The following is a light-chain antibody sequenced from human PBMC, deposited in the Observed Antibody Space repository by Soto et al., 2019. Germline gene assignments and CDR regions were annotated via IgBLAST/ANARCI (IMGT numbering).Light chain of an antibody. Sequence: EIVLTQSPATLSLSPGERATLSCRASQSVSSYLAWYQQKPGQAPRLLIYDASSRATGIPARFSGSGSGTYFPLTISSLEPEDFAVYYCQQRSNWLFGGGTKVEIK. CDR3: QQRSNWL. V-gene: IGKV3-11*01. J-gene: IGKJ4*01. CDR2: DAS. CDR1: QSVSSY.